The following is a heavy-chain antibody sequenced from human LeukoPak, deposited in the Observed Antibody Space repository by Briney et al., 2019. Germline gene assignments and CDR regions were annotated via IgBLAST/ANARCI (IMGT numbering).Heavy chain of an antibody. J-gene: IGHJ4*02. CDR2: VNPSGGST. D-gene: IGHD4-23*01. Sequence: ASVKVSCKASGYTFTSYYMHWVRQAPGQGLEWMGIVNPSGGSTSYAQKFQGRVTMTRDTSTSTVYMELSSLRSEDTAVYYCARVGGNGDFDYWGQGTLVTVSS. V-gene: IGHV1-46*01. CDR1: GYTFTSYY. CDR3: ARVGGNGDFDY.